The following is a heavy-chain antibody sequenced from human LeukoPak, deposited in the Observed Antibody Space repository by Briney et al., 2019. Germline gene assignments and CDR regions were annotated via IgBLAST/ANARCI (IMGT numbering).Heavy chain of an antibody. Sequence: PSQTLSLTCTVSGGSISSGDYYWSWIRQPPGTGLEWIGYIYYSGSTYYNPSLKSRVTISVDTSKNQFSLKLSSVTAAHTAVYYCARDEHYYGSEPYYYGMDVWGQGTTVTVSS. CDR3: ARDEHYYGSEPYYYGMDV. CDR2: IYYSGST. D-gene: IGHD3-10*01. V-gene: IGHV4-30-4*01. CDR1: GGSISSGDYY. J-gene: IGHJ6*02.